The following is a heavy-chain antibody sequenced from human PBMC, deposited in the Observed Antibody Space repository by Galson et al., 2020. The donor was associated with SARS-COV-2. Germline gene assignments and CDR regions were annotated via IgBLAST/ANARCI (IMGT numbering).Heavy chain of an antibody. V-gene: IGHV3-43*01. CDR3: TTWVFDY. CDR1: GFDFDDYT. CDR2: IDGNDGST. Sequence: GESLKISCVASGFDFDDYTMHWVRQVPGKGLEWVSLIDGNDGSTHYADSVKGRFTIFRDNSKNSLFLEMSSLTIEDTALYYCTTWVFDYWGQGTLVTVSS. J-gene: IGHJ4*02. D-gene: IGHD1-26*01.